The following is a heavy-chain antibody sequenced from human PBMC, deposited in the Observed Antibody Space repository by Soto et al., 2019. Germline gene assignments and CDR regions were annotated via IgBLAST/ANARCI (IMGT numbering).Heavy chain of an antibody. CDR1: GFTFSSYA. Sequence: GGSLRLSCAASGFTFSSYAMSWVRQAPGKGLEWVSAISGSGGSTYYADSVKGRFTISRDNSKNTLYLQMNSLRAEDTAVYYCAKDPLVEWWELLRNDYFDYWGQGTLVTVSS. J-gene: IGHJ4*02. CDR2: ISGSGGST. V-gene: IGHV3-23*01. CDR3: AKDPLVEWWELLRNDYFDY. D-gene: IGHD1-26*01.